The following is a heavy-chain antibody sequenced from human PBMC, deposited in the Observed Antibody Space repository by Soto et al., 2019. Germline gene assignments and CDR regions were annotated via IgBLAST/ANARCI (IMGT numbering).Heavy chain of an antibody. J-gene: IGHJ4*02. V-gene: IGHV3-23*01. CDR1: GVPFRSYA. D-gene: IGHD6-13*01. Sequence: GGSQRLACASDGVPFRSYAMSLVRHAPGKGLEWVSAISGSGGSTYYADSVKGRFTISRDNSKNTLYLQMNSLRAEDTAVYYCAKGRYSSSWFDYWGQGNLVTVSS. CDR3: AKGRYSSSWFDY. CDR2: ISGSGGST.